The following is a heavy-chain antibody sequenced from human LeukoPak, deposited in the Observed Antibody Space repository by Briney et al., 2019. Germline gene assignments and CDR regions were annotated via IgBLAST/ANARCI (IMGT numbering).Heavy chain of an antibody. CDR1: GFTFSDYY. CDR3: ARDPEGGNGHSMIVVGYYFDY. D-gene: IGHD3-22*01. Sequence: GGSLRLSCAASGFTFSDYYMSWIRQAPGKGLEWVSYISSSSSYTNYADSVKGRFTISRDNAKNSLYLQMNSLRAEDTAVYYCARDPEGGNGHSMIVVGYYFDYWGQGTLVTVSS. CDR2: ISSSSSYT. V-gene: IGHV3-11*05. J-gene: IGHJ4*02.